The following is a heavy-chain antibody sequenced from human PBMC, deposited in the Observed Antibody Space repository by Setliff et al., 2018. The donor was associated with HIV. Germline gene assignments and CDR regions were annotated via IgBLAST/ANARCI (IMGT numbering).Heavy chain of an antibody. CDR1: GYSFTSYW. Sequence: GESLKISCKGSGYSFTSYWICWVRQMPGKGLEWMGIIYPGDSDTRYSPSFQGQVTISADKSISTAYLQWSSLKASDTAMYYCARAYYYDSSGYYHIYPEVFDIWGQGTMVTVS. V-gene: IGHV5-51*01. CDR2: IYPGDSDT. CDR3: ARAYYYDSSGYYHIYPEVFDI. J-gene: IGHJ3*02. D-gene: IGHD3-22*01.